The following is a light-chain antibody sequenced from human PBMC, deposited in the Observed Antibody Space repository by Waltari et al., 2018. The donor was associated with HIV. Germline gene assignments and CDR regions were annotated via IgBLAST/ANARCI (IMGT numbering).Light chain of an antibody. J-gene: IGLJ1*01. CDR1: NIGSKS. CDR2: YDS. CDR3: QVWDSSSDAYV. V-gene: IGLV3-21*04. Sequence: SYVLAQPPSVSVVPGKTARITCGGNNIGSKSVNWYQQKPGQAPVVVIYYDSDRPSGIPERFSGSNSGNTATMTSSRVEAGDEADYYCQVWDSSSDAYVFGTGTKVTVL.